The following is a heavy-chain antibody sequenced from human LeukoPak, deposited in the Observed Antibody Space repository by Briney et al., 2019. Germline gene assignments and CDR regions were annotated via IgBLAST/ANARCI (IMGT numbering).Heavy chain of an antibody. Sequence: APVKVSCKASGGTFSSYAISWVRQAPGQGLEWMGGIIPIFGTANYAQKFQGRVTITTDESTSTAYMELSSLRSEDTAVYYCASTHSSGYPSLTPYYYYYMDVWGKGTTVTVSS. CDR3: ASTHSSGYPSLTPYYYYYMDV. CDR1: GGTFSSYA. J-gene: IGHJ6*03. D-gene: IGHD3-22*01. V-gene: IGHV1-69*05. CDR2: IIPIFGTA.